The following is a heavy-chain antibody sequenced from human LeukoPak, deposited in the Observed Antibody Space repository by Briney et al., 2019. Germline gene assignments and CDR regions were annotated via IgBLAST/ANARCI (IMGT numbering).Heavy chain of an antibody. Sequence: GGSLRLSCAASGFTFSSYEMNWVRQAPGKELEWVSYISSSGSTIYYADSVKGRFTISRDNAKNSLYLQVNSLRAEDTGVYYCARDRYYGSGSYDYWGQGTLVTVSS. CDR3: ARDRYYGSGSYDY. CDR1: GFTFSSYE. CDR2: ISSSGSTI. D-gene: IGHD3-10*01. V-gene: IGHV3-48*03. J-gene: IGHJ4*02.